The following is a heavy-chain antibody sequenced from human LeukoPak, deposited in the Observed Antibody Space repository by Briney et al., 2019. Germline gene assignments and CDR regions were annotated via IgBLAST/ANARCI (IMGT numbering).Heavy chain of an antibody. CDR3: AKDSTDSGSYPDLFDY. CDR2: ISYDGSNK. V-gene: IGHV3-30-3*01. CDR1: GFTPSTYA. D-gene: IGHD1-26*01. J-gene: IGHJ4*02. Sequence: GGSLRLSCAASGFTPSTYAMHWVRQAPGEGLEWVAVISYDGSNKYYADSVMGRFTISRDNSKNTLYLQMNSLRAEDTAVYYCAKDSTDSGSYPDLFDYWGQGTLVTVSS.